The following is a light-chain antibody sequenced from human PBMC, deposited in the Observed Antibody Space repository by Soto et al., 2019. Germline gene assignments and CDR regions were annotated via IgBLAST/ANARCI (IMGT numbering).Light chain of an antibody. V-gene: IGKV3-20*01. J-gene: IGKJ4*01. CDR3: QQYGRT. CDR2: AAS. CDR1: QTVTK. Sequence: DIVLTQSPGNLSLSPGERANLSCRASQTVTKLAWYQQQPGQAPRLLIYAASNRATGIPDRFSGSGSGTDFTLTISRLEPEDSAVYYCQQYGRTFGGGTKVDI.